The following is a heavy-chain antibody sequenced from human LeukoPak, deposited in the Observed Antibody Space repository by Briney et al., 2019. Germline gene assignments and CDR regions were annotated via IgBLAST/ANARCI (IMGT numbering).Heavy chain of an antibody. CDR1: GFTFSSYG. V-gene: IGHV3-33*01. D-gene: IGHD1-26*01. CDR3: ARAPTSYYYFDY. J-gene: IGHJ4*02. Sequence: GGSLRLSCAASGFTFSSYGMHWVRQAPGKGLEWVAVIWYDGSNKYYADSVKGRFTISRDNSTNTLYLQMNSLRAEDTAVYYCARAPTSYYYFDYWGQGTLVSVSS. CDR2: IWYDGSNK.